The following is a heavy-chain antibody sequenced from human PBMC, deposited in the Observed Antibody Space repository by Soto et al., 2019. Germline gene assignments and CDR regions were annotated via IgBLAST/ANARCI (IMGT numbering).Heavy chain of an antibody. Sequence: QVQLVQSGAEVKKPGSSVKVSCKASGGTFSSYTISWVRQAPGQGLEWMGRIIPILGIANYAQKFRGRVTITADKSTSTAYMELSSLRSEDTAVYYCASSSGTNGVCYTCYYYYYMDVWGKGTTVTVSS. V-gene: IGHV1-69*02. CDR2: IIPILGIA. CDR3: ASSSGTNGVCYTCYYYYYMDV. J-gene: IGHJ6*03. D-gene: IGHD2-8*01. CDR1: GGTFSSYT.